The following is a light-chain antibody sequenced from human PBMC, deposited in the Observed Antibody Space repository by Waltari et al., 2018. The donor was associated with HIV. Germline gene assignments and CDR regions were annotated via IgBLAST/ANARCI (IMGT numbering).Light chain of an antibody. J-gene: IGKJ1*01. V-gene: IGKV3-15*01. CDR3: QDYKNWPPWT. CDR1: QSISSN. Sequence: EIVMTQSPATLSVSPGERATLSCKASQSISSNLAWYQQKPGQAPRLLIYGANTRATGVPARFSGSGAGKEFPLTLSSLQSEDFAIYYRQDYKNWPPWTFGQGTKVEIK. CDR2: GAN.